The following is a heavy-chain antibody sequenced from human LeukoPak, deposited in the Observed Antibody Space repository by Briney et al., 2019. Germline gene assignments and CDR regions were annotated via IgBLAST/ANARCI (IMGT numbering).Heavy chain of an antibody. CDR3: ARDPAGYSDYNPWTDDAFDI. V-gene: IGHV1-2*02. J-gene: IGHJ3*02. CDR2: INPNSGGT. Sequence: ASVKVSCKASGYTFTGYYMHWVRQAPGQGLEWMGWINPNSGGTNYAQKFQGRVTMTRDTSISTAYMELSRLRSDDTAVYYCARDPAGYSDYNPWTDDAFDIWGQGTMVTVSS. CDR1: GYTFTGYY. D-gene: IGHD5-12*01.